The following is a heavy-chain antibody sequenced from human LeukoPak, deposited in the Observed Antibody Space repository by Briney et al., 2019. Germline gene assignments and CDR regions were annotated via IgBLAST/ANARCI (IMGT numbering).Heavy chain of an antibody. CDR2: IYYSGST. CDR1: GGSISSYY. CDR3: ARVTGYMIEDYFDY. J-gene: IGHJ4*02. V-gene: IGHV4-59*01. D-gene: IGHD3-22*01. Sequence: PSETLSLTCAVSGGSISSYYWSWIRQPPGKGLEWIGYIYYSGSTNYNSSLRSRVTISVDTSKNQFSLKLRSVTAADTAVYYCARVTGYMIEDYFDYWGQGTLVTVSS.